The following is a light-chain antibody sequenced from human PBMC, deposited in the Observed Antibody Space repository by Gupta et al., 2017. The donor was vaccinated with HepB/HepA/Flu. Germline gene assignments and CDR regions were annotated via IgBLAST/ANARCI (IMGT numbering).Light chain of an antibody. Sequence: QSVLTQPPSVSGAPGQRVTISCTWSSSNIGAGYDVHWYQQLPGTAPKLLIYGNSNRPSGVPDRFSGSKSGTSASLAITGLQAEDEADYYGQSYDSSLSGSNVFGTGTKVTVL. J-gene: IGLJ1*01. CDR2: GNS. V-gene: IGLV1-40*01. CDR3: QSYDSSLSGSNV. CDR1: SSNIGAGYD.